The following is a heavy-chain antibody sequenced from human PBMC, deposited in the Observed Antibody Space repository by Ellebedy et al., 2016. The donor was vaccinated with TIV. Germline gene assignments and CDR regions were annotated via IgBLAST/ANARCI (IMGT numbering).Heavy chain of an antibody. V-gene: IGHV4-59*01. CDR2: IVSSGST. CDR3: AGSRLTYFGDTDAFDI. CDR1: YGSISSYY. Sequence: MPSETLSLTCTVSYGSISSYYWSWIRQPPGKGLEWLGYIVSSGSTTYNPSLKSRLTMSIDTSKSQFSLNLSSVAAADTAVYYCAGSRLTYFGDTDAFDIWGQGTVVTVSS. D-gene: IGHD3-3*01. J-gene: IGHJ3*02.